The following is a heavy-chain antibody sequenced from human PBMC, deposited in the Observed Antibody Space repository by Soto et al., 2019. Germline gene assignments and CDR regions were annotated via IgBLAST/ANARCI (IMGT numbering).Heavy chain of an antibody. Sequence: QVQLVESGGGVVQPGRSLGLSCAASGFTFSSYGMHWVRQAPGKGLEWVAVISYDGSNKYYADSVKGRFTISRDNSKNTLYLQMNSLRAEDTAVYYCAKPRFLEWFLTSYFDYWGQGTLVTVSS. CDR3: AKPRFLEWFLTSYFDY. J-gene: IGHJ4*02. V-gene: IGHV3-30*18. CDR1: GFTFSSYG. CDR2: ISYDGSNK. D-gene: IGHD3-3*01.